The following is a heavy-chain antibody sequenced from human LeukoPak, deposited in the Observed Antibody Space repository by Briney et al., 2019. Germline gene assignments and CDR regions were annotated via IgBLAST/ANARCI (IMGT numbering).Heavy chain of an antibody. CDR3: VKVGGGGGWYWSP. CDR2: VSDSGDDT. D-gene: IGHD6-19*01. J-gene: IGHJ5*02. V-gene: IGHV3-23*01. Sequence: GGSLRLPRTGSGFTFSNYVMRWVRQAPGKRLEWVSGVSDSGDDTDYADSVKGRFTISRDNPKNTLFLQMNILRVEDTAVYYCVKVGGGGGWYWSPGGQGTLVTVSS. CDR1: GFTFSNYV.